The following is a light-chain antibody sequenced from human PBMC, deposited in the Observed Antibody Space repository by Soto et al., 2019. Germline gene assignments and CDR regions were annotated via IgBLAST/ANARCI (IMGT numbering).Light chain of an antibody. Sequence: QSVLTQPPSASGTPGQRATISCCGSNSNIGSDIVNCYQLLPGAAPEVLINTTNQRPSGVPERFSGSKSGTSASLAISGLQSEDEANSSCATGDGGMSGTFVFAEGTKVTVL. J-gene: IGLJ1*01. CDR3: ATGDGGMSGTFV. CDR1: NSNIGSDI. CDR2: TTN. V-gene: IGLV1-44*01.